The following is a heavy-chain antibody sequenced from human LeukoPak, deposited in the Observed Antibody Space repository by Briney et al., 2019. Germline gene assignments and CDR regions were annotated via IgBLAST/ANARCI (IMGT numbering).Heavy chain of an antibody. J-gene: IGHJ4*02. V-gene: IGHV1-46*01. CDR2: INPSGGSI. D-gene: IGHD6-13*01. Sequence: ASVKVSCKASGYTFTSYYMHWVRQAPGQGLEWMGIINPSGGSISYAQKFQGRVTMTRDTSTSTVYMELSSLRSEDTAVYYCARDRGEGLIAAAGTMIDYWGQGTLVTVSS. CDR3: ARDRGEGLIAAAGTMIDY. CDR1: GYTFTSYY.